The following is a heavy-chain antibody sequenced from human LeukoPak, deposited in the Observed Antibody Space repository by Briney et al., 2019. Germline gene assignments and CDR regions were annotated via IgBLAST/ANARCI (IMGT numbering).Heavy chain of an antibody. CDR1: GFTFSSYE. CDR3: CGASFDY. V-gene: IGHV3-48*03. D-gene: IGHD2-21*01. J-gene: IGHJ4*02. Sequence: GGSLRLSCAASGFTFSSYEMNWVREAPGKGLEWISYISSTATTIYYADSVKGRFTISRDNAKNSLYLQMNSLRAEDTAVYYCCGASFDYWGQGTLVTVSS. CDR2: ISSTATTI.